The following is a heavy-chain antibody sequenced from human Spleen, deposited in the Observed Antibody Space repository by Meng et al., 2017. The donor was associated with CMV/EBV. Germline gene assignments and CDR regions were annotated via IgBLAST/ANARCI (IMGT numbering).Heavy chain of an antibody. J-gene: IGHJ2*01. V-gene: IGHV3-30*02. CDR3: AKGSSSSWYWYFDL. CDR2: IRYDGSNK. CDR1: GFTFSSYG. D-gene: IGHD6-6*01. Sequence: ASGFTFSSYGMHWVRQAPGKGLEWVAFIRYDGSNKYYADSVKGRFTISRDNSKNTLYLQMNSLRAEDAAVYYCAKGSSSSWYWYFDLWGRGTLVTVS.